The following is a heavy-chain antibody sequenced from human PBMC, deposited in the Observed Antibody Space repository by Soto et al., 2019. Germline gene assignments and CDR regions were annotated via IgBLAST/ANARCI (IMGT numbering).Heavy chain of an antibody. Sequence: GGSLRLSCAASGFTFSSYSMNWVRQAPGKGLEWVSYISSSSSTIYYADSVKGRFTISRDNAKNSLYLQMNSLRAEDTAVYYCARELRRFWSGYYTNAFDYWGQGTLVTVS. D-gene: IGHD3-3*01. CDR3: ARELRRFWSGYYTNAFDY. J-gene: IGHJ4*02. CDR1: GFTFSSYS. CDR2: ISSSSSTI. V-gene: IGHV3-48*01.